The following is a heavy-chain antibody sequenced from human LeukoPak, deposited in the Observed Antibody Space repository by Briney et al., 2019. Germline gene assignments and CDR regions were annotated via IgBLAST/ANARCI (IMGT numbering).Heavy chain of an antibody. CDR2: IKYDGTT. CDR1: GASFSGYF. J-gene: IGHJ3*02. Sequence: SETLSLTCAVSGASFSGYFWNWIRQSPEKGLEWIGEIKYDGTTNYNPSLTSRVTMSIDKATTQFHLKVTSLTAADTAVYYCARGPDYYGDYISWFPDAFHIWGQGTLVSVSP. D-gene: IGHD4-17*01. V-gene: IGHV4-34*01. CDR3: ARGPDYYGDYISWFPDAFHI.